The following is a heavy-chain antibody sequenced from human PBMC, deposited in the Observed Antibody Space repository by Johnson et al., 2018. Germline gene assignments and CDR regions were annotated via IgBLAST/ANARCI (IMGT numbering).Heavy chain of an antibody. CDR2: RAGST. CDR1: EFTLNNYV. Sequence: EVQLLESGGSVVRPGGSLRLPCVASEFTLNNYVMRRVRQVPVIQVIQTLRRAGSTGSADSEKGRFTPSSDSVKKSLDAQMNSLRAEDTASYHYAKDRAYYYESSGYYNAEYFQHWGQGTLVTVSS. CDR3: AKDRAYYYESSGYYNAEYFQH. J-gene: IGHJ1*01. V-gene: IGHV3-20*01. D-gene: IGHD3-22*01.